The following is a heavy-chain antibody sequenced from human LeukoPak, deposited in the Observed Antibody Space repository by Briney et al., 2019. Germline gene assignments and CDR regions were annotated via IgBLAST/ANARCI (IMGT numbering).Heavy chain of an antibody. CDR1: GGSISSYY. D-gene: IGHD5-18*01. CDR3: ARHQMRYSYGTLFDY. J-gene: IGHJ4*02. CDR2: ICYSGST. V-gene: IGHV4-59*08. Sequence: PSETLSLTCTVSGGSISSYYWSWIRQPPGKGLEWIGFICYSGSTYYNPSLKSRVTISVDTSKNQFSLRLSSVTATDTAEYFCARHQMRYSYGTLFDYWGQGTLVTVSS.